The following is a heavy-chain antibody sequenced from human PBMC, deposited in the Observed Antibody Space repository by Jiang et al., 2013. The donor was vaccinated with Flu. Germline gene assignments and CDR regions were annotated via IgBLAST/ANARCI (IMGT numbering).Heavy chain of an antibody. J-gene: IGHJ6*02. CDR3: ARVTYYYGSGSFYGMDV. CDR2: TYYRSKWYN. Sequence: QTLSLTCAISGDSVSSNSAAWNWIRQSPSRGLEWLGRTYYRSKWYNDYAVSVRSRITINPDTSKNQFSLQLNSVTPEDTAVYYCARVTYYYGSGSFYGMDVWGQGTTVTVSS. V-gene: IGHV6-1*01. D-gene: IGHD3-10*01. CDR1: GDSVSSNSAA.